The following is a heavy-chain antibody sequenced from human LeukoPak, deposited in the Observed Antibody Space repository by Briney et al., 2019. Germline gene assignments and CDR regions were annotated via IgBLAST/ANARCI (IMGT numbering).Heavy chain of an antibody. D-gene: IGHD6-19*01. CDR1: GGTFSSYA. CDR3: ARAGSGWYVSFLW. Sequence: SVKVSCKASGGTFSSYAISWVRQAPGQGLEWMGGIIPIFGTANYAQKFQGRVTMTTDTSTSTAYMELRSLRSDDTAVYYCARAGSGWYVSFLWWGQGTLVTVSS. J-gene: IGHJ4*02. V-gene: IGHV1-69*05. CDR2: IIPIFGTA.